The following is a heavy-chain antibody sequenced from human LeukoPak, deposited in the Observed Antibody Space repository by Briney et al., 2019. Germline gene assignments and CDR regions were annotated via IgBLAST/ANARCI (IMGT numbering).Heavy chain of an antibody. CDR3: ARGEIAARRAFDY. V-gene: IGHV4-34*01. CDR1: GGSFSGYY. J-gene: IGHJ4*02. Sequence: PSETLSLTCAVYGGSFSGYYWSWIRQPPGKGLEWIGEINHSGSTNYNPPLKSRVTISVDTSKNQFSLKLSSVTAADTAVYYCARGEIAARRAFDYWGQGTLVTVSS. D-gene: IGHD6-6*01. CDR2: INHSGST.